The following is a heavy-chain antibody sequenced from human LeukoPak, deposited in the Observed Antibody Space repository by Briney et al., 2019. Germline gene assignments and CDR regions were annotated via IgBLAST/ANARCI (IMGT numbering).Heavy chain of an antibody. J-gene: IGHJ4*02. Sequence: SETLSLXCTVSGGSISSYYWSWIRQPAGKGLEWIGRIYTSGSTNYNPSLKSRVTMSVDTSKNQFSLKLSSVTAADTAVYYCARDPITIFGVATIDYWGQGTLVTVSS. CDR3: ARDPITIFGVATIDY. CDR1: GGSISSYY. V-gene: IGHV4-4*07. CDR2: IYTSGST. D-gene: IGHD3-3*01.